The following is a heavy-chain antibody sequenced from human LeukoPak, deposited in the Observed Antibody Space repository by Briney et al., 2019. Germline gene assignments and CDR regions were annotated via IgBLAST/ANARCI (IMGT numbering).Heavy chain of an antibody. D-gene: IGHD3-22*01. J-gene: IGHJ3*02. CDR2: ISGSGGST. CDR1: GFTFSSYA. Sequence: GGSLRLSCAASGFTFSSYAMSWVRQAPGKGLEWVSAISGSGGSTYYADSVKGRFTISRDNSKNTLYLQMNSLRAEDTAAYYCAVLCIVVVNHHDAFDIWGQGTMVTVSS. CDR3: AVLCIVVVNHHDAFDI. V-gene: IGHV3-23*01.